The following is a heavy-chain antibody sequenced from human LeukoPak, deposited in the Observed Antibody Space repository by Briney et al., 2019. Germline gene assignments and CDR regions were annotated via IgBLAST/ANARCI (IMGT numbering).Heavy chain of an antibody. CDR3: VRRSRVAMPNALDLISDF. D-gene: IGHD6-13*01. J-gene: IGHJ4*02. CDR2: ITDGERT. CDR1: GDSFSGHY. V-gene: IGHV4-34*01. Sequence: SETLSLTCAVYGDSFSGHYWSWLRQPPGKGLEWVGEITDGERTSYSPSLKRRATISVVPSQRQFSLELDSVTAADTAIYYCVRRSRVAMPNALDLISDFWGQGTLVTVSS.